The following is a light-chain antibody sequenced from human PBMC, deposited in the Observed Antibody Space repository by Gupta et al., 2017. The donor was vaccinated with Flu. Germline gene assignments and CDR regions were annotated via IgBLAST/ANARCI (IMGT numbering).Light chain of an antibody. CDR3: HQYAVSPLT. J-gene: IGKJ5*01. V-gene: IGKV3-20*01. CDR2: GGS. CDR1: HSTSH. Sequence: IVLTQSPDTLSLSPGESATLSCRATHSTSHLAWYQQKGGQPPRLLIYGGSLRATGVPERFNASVSGTDFTLIISKLETEDFALYFCHQYAVSPLTFGRGTRL.